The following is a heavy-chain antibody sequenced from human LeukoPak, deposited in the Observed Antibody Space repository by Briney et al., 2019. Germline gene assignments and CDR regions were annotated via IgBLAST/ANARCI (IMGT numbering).Heavy chain of an antibody. CDR3: AKHGCDDSRPFDY. V-gene: IGHV3-23*01. CDR2: ISGSGGST. Sequence: GGSLRLSCAASGFTFSSYDKSWGRQAPGKGLEWVSAISGSGGSTYYADSVKGRFTISRDNSKNTLYLQMNSLRAEDTAVYYCAKHGCDDSRPFDYWGQGTLVTVSS. D-gene: IGHD3-22*01. CDR1: GFTFSSYD. J-gene: IGHJ4*02.